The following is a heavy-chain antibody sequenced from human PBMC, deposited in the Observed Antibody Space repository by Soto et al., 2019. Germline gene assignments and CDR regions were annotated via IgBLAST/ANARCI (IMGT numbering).Heavy chain of an antibody. CDR1: GFTVSTAG. CDR2: ISRDGGTK. CDR3: TGEVASGY. J-gene: IGHJ4*02. V-gene: IGHV3-30*03. Sequence: QVQLVESGGGVVQPGRSLRLSCAVSGFTVSTAGMHWVRQAPGKGLEWVAVISRDGGTKFYADSVKGRFTISKDNSRNTLFLEMNILRGDDMAVYYCTGEVASGYWGQGTLVTVSP. D-gene: IGHD2-8*02.